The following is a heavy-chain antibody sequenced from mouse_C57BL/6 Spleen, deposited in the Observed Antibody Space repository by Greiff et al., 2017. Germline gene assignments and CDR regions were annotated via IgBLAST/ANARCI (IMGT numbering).Heavy chain of an antibody. CDR2: IDPSDSYT. CDR1: GYTFTSYW. D-gene: IGHD2-4*01. V-gene: IGHV1-59*01. J-gene: IGHJ2*01. CDR3: ARRYYDYLYYFDY. Sequence: VKLQQPGAELVRPGTSVKLSCKASGYTFTSYWMHWVKQRPGQGLEWIGVIDPSDSYTNYNQKFKGKATLTVDTSSSTAYMQLSSLTSEDSAVYYCARRYYDYLYYFDYWGQGTTLTVSS.